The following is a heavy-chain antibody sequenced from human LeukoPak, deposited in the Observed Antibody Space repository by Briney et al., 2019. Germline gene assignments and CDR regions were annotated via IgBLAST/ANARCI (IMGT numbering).Heavy chain of an antibody. V-gene: IGHV3-23*01. CDR2: ISGSGGST. Sequence: GGSLRLSCAASGFTFSSYAMSWVRQAPGKGLEWVSAISGSGGSTYYADSVKGRFTISRDNSKNTLYLQMNSLRAEDTAVYYCTSPIVRGVMERDYWGQGTLVTVPS. CDR1: GFTFSSYA. CDR3: TSPIVRGVMERDY. D-gene: IGHD3-10*01. J-gene: IGHJ4*02.